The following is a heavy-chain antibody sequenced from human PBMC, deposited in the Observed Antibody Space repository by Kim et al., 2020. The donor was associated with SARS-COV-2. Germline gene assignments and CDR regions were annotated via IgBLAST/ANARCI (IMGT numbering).Heavy chain of an antibody. CDR1: GYTFTSYG. CDR2: ISAYNGNT. J-gene: IGHJ3*02. V-gene: IGHV1-18*01. D-gene: IGHD4-17*01. CDR3: ARVFLPDYGDYVDAFDI. Sequence: ASVKVSCKASGYTFTSYGISWVRQAPGQGLEWMGWISAYNGNTNYAQKLQGRVTMTTHTSTSTAYMELRSLRSDDTAVYYCARVFLPDYGDYVDAFDIWGQGTMVTVSS.